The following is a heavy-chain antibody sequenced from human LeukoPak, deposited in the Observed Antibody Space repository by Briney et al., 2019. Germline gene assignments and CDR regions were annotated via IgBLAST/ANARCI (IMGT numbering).Heavy chain of an antibody. D-gene: IGHD6-13*01. CDR2: MNPNSGNT. J-gene: IGHJ6*02. CDR3: ARDNGQLVRPDRDWNSDYYGMDV. V-gene: IGHV1-8*01. CDR1: GYTFTSYD. Sequence: ASVKVSCKASGYTFTSYDINWVRQATGQGLEWMGWMNPNSGNTGYAQKFQGRVTMTRNTSISTAYMELSSLRSEDTAVYYCARDNGQLVRPDRDWNSDYYGMDVWGQGTTVTVSS.